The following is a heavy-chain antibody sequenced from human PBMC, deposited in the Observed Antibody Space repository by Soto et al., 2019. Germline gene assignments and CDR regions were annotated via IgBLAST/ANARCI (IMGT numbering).Heavy chain of an antibody. D-gene: IGHD4-17*01. CDR3: ARSGRDYGDNYFDY. J-gene: IGHJ4*02. CDR2: IYYSGST. CDR1: GGYLSSHY. V-gene: IGHV4-59*11. Sequence: SETLSLTCTVSGGYLSSHYWSWIRQPPGKGLEWIGYIYYSGSTNYNPSLKSRVTISVDTSKNQFSLKLSSVTAADTAVYYCARSGRDYGDNYFDYWGQGTLVTVSS.